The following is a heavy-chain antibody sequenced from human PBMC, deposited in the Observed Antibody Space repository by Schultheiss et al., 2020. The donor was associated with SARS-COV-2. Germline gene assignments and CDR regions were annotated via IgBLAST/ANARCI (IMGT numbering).Heavy chain of an antibody. J-gene: IGHJ5*02. D-gene: IGHD1-26*01. CDR3: ARDSGYSGSKNCFDP. V-gene: IGHV1-18*01. CDR1: GYTFTSYG. Sequence: ASVKVSCKASGYTFTSYGISWVRQAPGQGLEWMGWISAYNGNTNYAQKLQGRVTMTTDTSTSTAYMELSGLRSDDTALYYCARDSGYSGSKNCFDPWGQGTLVTVSS. CDR2: ISAYNGNT.